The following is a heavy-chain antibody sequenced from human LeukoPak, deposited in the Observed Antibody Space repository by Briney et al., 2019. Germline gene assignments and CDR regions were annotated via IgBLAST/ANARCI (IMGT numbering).Heavy chain of an antibody. Sequence: ASVKVSCKASGYTFTGYYMHWVRQAPGQGLEWMGWINPNSGGTNYAQKFQGRVTMTRDTSISTAYMELSRLRSDDTAVYYCASGGATLPFRDAFDIWGQGTMVTVSS. D-gene: IGHD5-12*01. CDR2: INPNSGGT. CDR1: GYTFTGYY. CDR3: ASGGATLPFRDAFDI. J-gene: IGHJ3*02. V-gene: IGHV1-2*02.